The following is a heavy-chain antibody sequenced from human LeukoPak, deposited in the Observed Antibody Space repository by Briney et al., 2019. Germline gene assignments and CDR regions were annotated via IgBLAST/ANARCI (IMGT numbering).Heavy chain of an antibody. D-gene: IGHD3-22*01. J-gene: IGHJ4*02. Sequence: VASVKVSCKASGGTFSSYAISWVRQAPGQGLEWMGGIIPIFGTANYAQKFQGRVTITADESTSTAYMELSSLRSEDTAVYYCARGGGCYYDSSTPFDYWGQGTLVTVSS. V-gene: IGHV1-69*01. CDR3: ARGGGCYYDSSTPFDY. CDR2: IIPIFGTA. CDR1: GGTFSSYA.